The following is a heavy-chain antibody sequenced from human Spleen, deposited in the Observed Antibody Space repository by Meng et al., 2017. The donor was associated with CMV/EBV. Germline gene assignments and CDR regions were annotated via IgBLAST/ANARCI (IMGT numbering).Heavy chain of an antibody. CDR2: ISSSSSYI. D-gene: IGHD3-3*01. V-gene: IGHV3-21*01. J-gene: IGHJ6*02. CDR1: GFTFSSYS. CDR3: ARGGTYDFWSGYSDYYYYGMDV. Sequence: GGSLRLSCAASGFTFSSYSMNWVRQAPGKGLEWVSSISSSSSYIYYADSVKGRFTISRDNAKNSLYLQMNSLRAEDTAVYYCARGGTYDFWSGYSDYYYYGMDVWGQGTTVTVSS.